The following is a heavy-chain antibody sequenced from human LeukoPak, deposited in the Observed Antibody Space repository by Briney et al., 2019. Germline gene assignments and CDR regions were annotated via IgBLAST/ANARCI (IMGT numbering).Heavy chain of an antibody. V-gene: IGHV5-51*01. J-gene: IGHJ4*01. CDR1: GYSFSNYW. Sequence: GESLKISYEGSGYSFSNYWIGWVRQMPWKGLEWMGIIYPGDYETRYSPSFQGLVTISVDKSISTAYLQWSSLKASDTAMYYCAIPPGYCGNDCSFDHWGQGTLVTVSS. D-gene: IGHD2-21*02. CDR3: AIPPGYCGNDCSFDH. CDR2: IYPGDYET.